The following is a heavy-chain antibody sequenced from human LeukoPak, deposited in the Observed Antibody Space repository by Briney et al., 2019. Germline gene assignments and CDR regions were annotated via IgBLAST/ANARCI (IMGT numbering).Heavy chain of an antibody. V-gene: IGHV4-30-2*01. CDR1: GGSVSSGVYG. Sequence: SETLSLTCTVSGGSVSSGVYGWGWIRQPRGKGLEWIGFVYQVGNTYYTPSPELRLPISLHDPNHPPSLRLTSVTAADTAVYFCARGGGVYTLYFDSWGQGSLVTVSS. CDR3: ARGGGVYTLYFDS. CDR2: VYQVGNT. J-gene: IGHJ4*02. D-gene: IGHD5/OR15-5a*01.